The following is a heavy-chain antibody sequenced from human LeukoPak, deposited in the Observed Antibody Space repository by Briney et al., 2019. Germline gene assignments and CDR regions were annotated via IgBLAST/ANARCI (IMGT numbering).Heavy chain of an antibody. Sequence: PSETLSLTCTASGGSISSSGYYWGWLRQPPGKGLEWIASINYSGTTYYNPSLKSRVTISEDRSKNQFSLKLSSVTAADTAVYYCARLRDGRWLLEYWGQGTLVTVSS. CDR1: GGSISSSGYY. D-gene: IGHD5-24*01. CDR3: ARLRDGRWLLEY. J-gene: IGHJ4*02. V-gene: IGHV4-39*01. CDR2: INYSGTT.